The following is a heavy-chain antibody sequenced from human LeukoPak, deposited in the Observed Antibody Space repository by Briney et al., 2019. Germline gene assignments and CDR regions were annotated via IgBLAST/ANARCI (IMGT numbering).Heavy chain of an antibody. Sequence: SETLSLTCTVSGGSISNYYWSWIRQPPRKGLEWIGYIYYTGSTNYNPSLKSRVTISADTSKNQFSLKLSSVTAADTAVYYCARQAIFGVVTVGPWGQGTLVTVSS. V-gene: IGHV4-59*08. J-gene: IGHJ5*02. CDR3: ARQAIFGVVTVGP. CDR1: GGSISNYY. D-gene: IGHD3-3*01. CDR2: IYYTGST.